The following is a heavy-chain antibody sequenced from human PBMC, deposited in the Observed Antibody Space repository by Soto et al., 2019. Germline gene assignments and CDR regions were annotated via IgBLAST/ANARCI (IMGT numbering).Heavy chain of an antibody. CDR1: GGTFSTYA. J-gene: IGHJ4*02. CDR3: ASGIQLWLRRINNGYSG. Sequence: QVQLVQSGAAVKKPESSVKVSCKAPGGTFSTYAISWVRLAPGQGLEWMGGIITMFGTANYAQRFQDRVTITADESTNTVYMELSSLRSEDTAVYFCASGIQLWLRRINNGYSGWGQGTLVTVSS. D-gene: IGHD5-18*01. V-gene: IGHV1-69*12. CDR2: IITMFGTA.